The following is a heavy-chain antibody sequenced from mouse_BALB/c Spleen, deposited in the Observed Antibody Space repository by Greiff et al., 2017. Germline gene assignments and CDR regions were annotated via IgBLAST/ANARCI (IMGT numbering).Heavy chain of an antibody. CDR1: GYTFTSYW. CDR3: TRSRYYAMDY. CDR2: IYPSDSYT. J-gene: IGHJ4*01. V-gene: IGHV1-69*02. Sequence: VQLQQSGAELVRPGASVKLSCKASGYTFTSYWINWVKQRPGQGLEWIGNIYPSDSYTNYNQKFKDKATLTVDKSSSTAYMQLSSPTSEDSAVYYCTRSRYYAMDYWGQGTSVTVSS.